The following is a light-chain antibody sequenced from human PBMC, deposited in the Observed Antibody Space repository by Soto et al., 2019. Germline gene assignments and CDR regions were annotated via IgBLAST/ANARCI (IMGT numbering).Light chain of an antibody. CDR2: DAY. CDR1: QSFRGL. V-gene: IGKV3-11*01. Sequence: EVVLTQSPVTLSLSPGERATLSCRASQSFRGLLAWYQQKPGQAPRLLIYDAYNRATGIPPRFSGSGSGTDFPLTNSRLEPEDYAVFYCQQRHMWPITFGQGTRLEIK. J-gene: IGKJ5*01. CDR3: QQRHMWPIT.